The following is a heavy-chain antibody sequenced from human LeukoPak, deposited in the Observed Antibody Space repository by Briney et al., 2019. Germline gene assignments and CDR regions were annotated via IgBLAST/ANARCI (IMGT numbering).Heavy chain of an antibody. CDR3: AREAAVASIFHY. D-gene: IGHD6-19*01. Sequence: GGSLRLSCAASGFTVSRNYMSWVRQAPGKGLEWVSVIYSGGSTYYADSVKGRFNISRDNSKNTLYLQMIILRAEDTAVYYCAREAAVASIFHYWGQGTLVTVSS. J-gene: IGHJ4*02. V-gene: IGHV3-66*01. CDR2: IYSGGST. CDR1: GFTVSRNY.